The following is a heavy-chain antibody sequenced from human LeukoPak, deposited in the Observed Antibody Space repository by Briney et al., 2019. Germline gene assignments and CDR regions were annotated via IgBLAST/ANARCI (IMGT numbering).Heavy chain of an antibody. V-gene: IGHV1-8*01. CDR1: GYTFTSYD. D-gene: IGHD3-10*01. CDR3: ARWVVRGAMYYFDY. CDR2: MNPNSGNT. J-gene: IGHJ4*02. Sequence: ASVKVSCKASGYTFTSYDINWVRQATGQGLEWMGWMNPNSGNTGYAQKFQGRVTMTRNTSISTAYMELRSLRSDDTAVYYCARWVVRGAMYYFDYWGQGTLVTVSS.